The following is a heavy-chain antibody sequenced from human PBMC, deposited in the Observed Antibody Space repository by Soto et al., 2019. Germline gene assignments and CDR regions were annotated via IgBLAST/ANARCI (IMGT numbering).Heavy chain of an antibody. Sequence: PGGSLRLSCAASGFTFSSYGMHWVRQAPGKGLEWVAVISYDGSNKYYADSVKGRFTISRDNPKNTLYLQMNSLRAEDTAVYYCAKDSQDTVVVVAAIGSHPFDPWGQGTLVTVSS. D-gene: IGHD2-15*01. CDR2: ISYDGSNK. CDR3: AKDSQDTVVVVAAIGSHPFDP. CDR1: GFTFSSYG. J-gene: IGHJ5*02. V-gene: IGHV3-30*18.